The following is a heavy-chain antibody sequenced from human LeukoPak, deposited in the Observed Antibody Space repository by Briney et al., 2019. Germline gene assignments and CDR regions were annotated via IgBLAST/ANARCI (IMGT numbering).Heavy chain of an antibody. CDR1: GGTFSSYA. CDR2: INPNSGGT. V-gene: IGHV1-2*02. CDR3: ARDNWNYVFYWFDP. Sequence: GASVKVSCKASGGTFSSYAISWVRQAPGQGLEWMGWINPNSGGTNYAQKFQGRVTMTRDTSISTAYMELSRLRSDDTAVYYCARDNWNYVFYWFDPWGQGTLVTVSS. J-gene: IGHJ5*02. D-gene: IGHD1-7*01.